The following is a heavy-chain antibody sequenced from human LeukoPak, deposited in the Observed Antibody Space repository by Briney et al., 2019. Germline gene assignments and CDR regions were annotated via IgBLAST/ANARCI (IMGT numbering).Heavy chain of an antibody. Sequence: SETLSLTCAVSGVSISNDYWSWIRQPPGKGLEWIGYIFYSGSTNYNPSLKSRVIISVDTAKNQFSLKLSSVTAADTAVSYCARTGYQPLPEYFDCWGQGTLVTVSS. J-gene: IGHJ4*02. V-gene: IGHV4-59*08. CDR2: IFYSGST. CDR1: GVSISNDY. D-gene: IGHD2-2*01. CDR3: ARTGYQPLPEYFDC.